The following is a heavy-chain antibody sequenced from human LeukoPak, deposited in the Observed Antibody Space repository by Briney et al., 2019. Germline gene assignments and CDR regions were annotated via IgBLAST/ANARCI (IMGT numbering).Heavy chain of an antibody. CDR3: ARDRSYYYGSSPTGTLDY. CDR1: GFTFSSYE. CDR2: ISSSGSTI. Sequence: GGSLRLSCAASGFTFSSYEMNWVRRAPGKGLEWVSYISSSGSTIYYADSVKGRFTISRDNAKNSLYLQMNSLRAEDTAVYYCARDRSYYYGSSPTGTLDYWGQGTLVTVSS. D-gene: IGHD3-10*01. J-gene: IGHJ4*02. V-gene: IGHV3-48*03.